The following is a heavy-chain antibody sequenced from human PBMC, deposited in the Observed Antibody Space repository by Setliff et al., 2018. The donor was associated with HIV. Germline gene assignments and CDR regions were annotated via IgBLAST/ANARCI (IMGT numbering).Heavy chain of an antibody. CDR3: ARAHLTGTTVGLADY. J-gene: IGHJ4*02. CDR1: GYSFSNYA. V-gene: IGHV1-3*01. CDR2: INGGNAIT. Sequence: GASVKVSCKASGYSFSNYAIHWVRQAPGQGLEWMGWINGGNAITKFSQKFQGRVTIIRDTSASTAYMELSSLRSEDTAVYYCARAHLTGTTVGLADYWGQGTLVTVS. D-gene: IGHD1-7*01.